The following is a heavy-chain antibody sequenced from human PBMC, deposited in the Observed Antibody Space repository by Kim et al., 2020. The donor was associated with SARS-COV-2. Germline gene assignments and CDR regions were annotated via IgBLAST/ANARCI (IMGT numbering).Heavy chain of an antibody. CDR2: IIPIFGTA. J-gene: IGHJ6*03. V-gene: IGHV1-69*13. Sequence: SVKVSCKASGGTFSSYAISWVRQAPGQGLEWMGGIIPIFGTANYAQKFQGRVTITADESTSTAYMELSSLRSEDTAVYYCARGISENYYYYYMDVWGKGTTVTVSS. CDR1: GGTFSSYA. CDR3: ARGISENYYYYYMDV. D-gene: IGHD2-15*01.